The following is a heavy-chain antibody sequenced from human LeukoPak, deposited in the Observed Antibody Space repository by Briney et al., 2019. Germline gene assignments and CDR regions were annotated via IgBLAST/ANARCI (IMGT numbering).Heavy chain of an antibody. V-gene: IGHV3-66*01. Sequence: PGGSLTLSCAASGFTVSSNYMSWVRQAPGTGLEWVSIIYTGATTYYADSVKGRFTPSRDNSKNTLYLQMNSPRAEETATYYCARVASRAFDYWGQGTLVTVSS. CDR1: GFTVSSNY. J-gene: IGHJ4*02. CDR2: IYTGATT. CDR3: ARVASRAFDY.